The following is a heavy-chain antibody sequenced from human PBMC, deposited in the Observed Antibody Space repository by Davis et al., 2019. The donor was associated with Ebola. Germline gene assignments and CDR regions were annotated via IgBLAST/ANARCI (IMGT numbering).Heavy chain of an antibody. Sequence: GESLKISCAASGFTFSSYWMSWVRQAPGKGLEWVANIKQDGSEKYYVDSVKGRFTISRDNSKNTLYLQMSSLRAEDTAVYYCVRAYYDFWGVSDYYYYMDVWGKGTTVTVSS. J-gene: IGHJ6*03. V-gene: IGHV3-7*01. CDR2: IKQDGSEK. D-gene: IGHD3-3*01. CDR1: GFTFSSYW. CDR3: VRAYYDFWGVSDYYYYMDV.